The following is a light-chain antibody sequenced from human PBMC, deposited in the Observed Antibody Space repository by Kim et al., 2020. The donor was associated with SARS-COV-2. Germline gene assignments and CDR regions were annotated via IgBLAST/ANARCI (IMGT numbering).Light chain of an antibody. V-gene: IGLV2-11*01. Sequence: SVTISGTGTSRDVGGYNYVSWYQQHPGKAPKLMIYDVSKRPSGVPDRFSGSKSGNTASLTISGLQAEDEADYYCCSYAGSYTYVFGTGTKVTVL. CDR1: SRDVGGYNY. CDR3: CSYAGSYTYV. J-gene: IGLJ1*01. CDR2: DVS.